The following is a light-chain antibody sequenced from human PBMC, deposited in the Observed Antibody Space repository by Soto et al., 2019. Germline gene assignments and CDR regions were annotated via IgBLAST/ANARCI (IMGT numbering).Light chain of an antibody. J-gene: IGKJ2*01. Sequence: DIQMTQSPSSVSASVGDRVTITCRASQDINTWVGWYQQKAGKAPKLLIYVASSLQSGVPSRFSGSGSGTDFTLTISSLQPEDFATYYCQQANSFPYTFGKGTKVDIK. CDR1: QDINTW. V-gene: IGKV1-12*01. CDR2: VAS. CDR3: QQANSFPYT.